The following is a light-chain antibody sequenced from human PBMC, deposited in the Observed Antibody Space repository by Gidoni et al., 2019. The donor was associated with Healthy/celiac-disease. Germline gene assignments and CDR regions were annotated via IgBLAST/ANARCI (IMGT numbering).Light chain of an antibody. V-gene: IGKV1-39*01. CDR2: AAS. CDR1: QSISSY. CDR3: QQSYSTPLT. J-gene: IGKJ4*01. Sequence: DIQMTQSPSSLSASVGDRVTINCQASQSISSYLNWYQQKPGKAPKLLIYAASSLQSGVPSRFSGSGSGTDFTLTISSLQPEDFATYYCQQSYSTPLTFGGGTKVEIK.